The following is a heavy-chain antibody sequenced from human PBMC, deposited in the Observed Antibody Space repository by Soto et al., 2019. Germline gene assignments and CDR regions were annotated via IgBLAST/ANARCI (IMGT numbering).Heavy chain of an antibody. Sequence: SETLSLTCTVSGVSISSYFCTWIRQPPGKGLEWIGYLYYSVGTNYNPSLESRVTISLDTSKNQFSLNLRSVPAADTALYYGAGSRSRGIIIDHRGQGSLVTVSS. CDR1: GVSISSYF. D-gene: IGHD3-10*01. CDR2: LYYSVGT. CDR3: AGSRSRGIIIDH. J-gene: IGHJ5*02. V-gene: IGHV4-59*01.